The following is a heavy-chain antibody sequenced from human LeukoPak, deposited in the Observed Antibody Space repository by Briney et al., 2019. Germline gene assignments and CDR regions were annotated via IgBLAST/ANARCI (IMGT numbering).Heavy chain of an antibody. CDR2: ISGSSSTI. D-gene: IGHD3-10*01. V-gene: IGHV3-48*04. Sequence: GGSLRPSCAASGFTFSSYSMNWVRQAPGKGLEWVSYISGSSSTIYYADSVKGRFTISRDNAKNSLYLQMNSLRAEDTAVYYCASVLWFGGIFFDYWGQGTLVTVSS. CDR3: ASVLWFGGIFFDY. CDR1: GFTFSSYS. J-gene: IGHJ4*02.